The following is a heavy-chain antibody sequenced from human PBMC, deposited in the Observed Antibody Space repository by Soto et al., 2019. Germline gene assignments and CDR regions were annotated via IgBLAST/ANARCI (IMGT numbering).Heavy chain of an antibody. CDR1: GGSISSGGYY. D-gene: IGHD2-15*01. CDR3: ARGTGDIVVVVAAPNAFDI. Sequence: PSETLSLTCTVSGGSISSGGYYWSWIRQHPGKGLEWIGYIYYSGSTYYNPSLKSRVTISVDTSKNQFSLKLSSVTAADTAVYYCARGTGDIVVVVAAPNAFDIWGQGTMVNVSS. J-gene: IGHJ3*02. CDR2: IYYSGST. V-gene: IGHV4-31*03.